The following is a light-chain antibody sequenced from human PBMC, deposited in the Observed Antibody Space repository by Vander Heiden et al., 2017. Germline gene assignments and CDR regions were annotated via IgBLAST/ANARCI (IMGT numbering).Light chain of an antibody. J-gene: IGLJ1*01. CDR2: GNS. CDR1: SSNIGAGYD. CDR3: QSYDSSLSAYYV. V-gene: IGLV1-40*01. Sequence: QSVLTQPPPVSGAPGQRVTISCTGSSSNIGAGYDLHWYQQLPGTAPNLLIYGNSNRPSGVPDRFSGSKSGTSASPAITGLQAEDEADYYCQSYDSSLSAYYVFGTGTKVTVL.